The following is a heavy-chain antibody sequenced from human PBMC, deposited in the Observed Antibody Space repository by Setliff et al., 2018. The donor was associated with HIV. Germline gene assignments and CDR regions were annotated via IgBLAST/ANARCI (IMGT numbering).Heavy chain of an antibody. Sequence: ASVKVSCKASGYTFTTYAIHWVRQAPGQRLEWMGWINTGNGNTKYSQEFQGRVTITRDTSASTAYMELSSLRSEDMAVYYCARDRGVYCRSTNCYSPVDAFDIWGQGTMVTVSS. CDR3: ARDRGVYCRSTNCYSPVDAFDI. CDR1: GYTFTTYA. CDR2: INTGNGNT. D-gene: IGHD2-2*01. V-gene: IGHV1-3*03. J-gene: IGHJ3*02.